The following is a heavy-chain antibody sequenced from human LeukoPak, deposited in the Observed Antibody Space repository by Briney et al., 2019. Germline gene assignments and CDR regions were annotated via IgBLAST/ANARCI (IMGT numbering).Heavy chain of an antibody. Sequence: KPSETLSLTCTVSGGSISSSSYYWGWIRQPPGKGLEWIGSIYYSGSTYYNPSLKSRVTISVDTSKNQFSLKLSSVTAADTAVYYCARCSGGSPTRSIDYWGQGTLVTVSS. J-gene: IGHJ4*02. V-gene: IGHV4-39*01. CDR1: GGSISSSSYY. D-gene: IGHD3-10*02. CDR3: ARCSGGSPTRSIDY. CDR2: IYYSGST.